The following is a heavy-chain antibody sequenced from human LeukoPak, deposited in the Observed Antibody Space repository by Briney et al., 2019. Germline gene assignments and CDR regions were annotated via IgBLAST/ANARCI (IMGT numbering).Heavy chain of an antibody. CDR2: ISSSSRYT. CDR1: GFTFNSYS. D-gene: IGHD6-13*01. J-gene: IGHJ4*02. CDR3: ARGYSSSWYLD. Sequence: PGGSLRLSCAASGFTFNSYSMNWVRQAPGKGLEWVSSISSSSRYTYYTDSVKGRFTISRDNAKNSLYLQMNSLRAEDTAVYYCARGYSSSWYLDWGQGTLVTVSS. V-gene: IGHV3-21*01.